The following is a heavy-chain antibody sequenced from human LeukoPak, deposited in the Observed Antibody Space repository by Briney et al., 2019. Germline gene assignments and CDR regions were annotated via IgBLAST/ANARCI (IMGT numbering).Heavy chain of an antibody. D-gene: IGHD5-12*01. CDR3: ARDLGGLRPKYYFDY. Sequence: GGSLRLSCAASGFIFTNYFMSWVRQAPGKGLEWVAVIWYDGSNKYYADSVKGRFTISRDNSKNTLYLQMNSLRAEDTAVYYCARDLGGLRPKYYFDYWGQGTLVTVSS. V-gene: IGHV3-33*08. CDR1: GFIFTNYF. J-gene: IGHJ4*02. CDR2: IWYDGSNK.